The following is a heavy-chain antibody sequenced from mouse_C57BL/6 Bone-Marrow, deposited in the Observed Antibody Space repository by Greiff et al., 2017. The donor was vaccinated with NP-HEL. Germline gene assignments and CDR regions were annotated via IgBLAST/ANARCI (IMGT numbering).Heavy chain of an antibody. Sequence: EVQLQQSGAELVRPGASVKLSCTASGFNIKDDYMHWVKQRPEQGLEWIGWIDPENGDTEYASKFQGKATITADTSSNTAYLQLSSLTSEDTAVYYCTSAVARPCWYFDVWGTGTTVTVSS. CDR2: IDPENGDT. CDR3: TSAVARPCWYFDV. J-gene: IGHJ1*03. CDR1: GFNIKDDY. V-gene: IGHV14-4*01. D-gene: IGHD1-1*01.